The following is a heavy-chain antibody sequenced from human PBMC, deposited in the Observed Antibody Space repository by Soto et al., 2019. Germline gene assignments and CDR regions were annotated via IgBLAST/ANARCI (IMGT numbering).Heavy chain of an antibody. V-gene: IGHV1-69*02. CDR1: GGTFSSYT. D-gene: IGHD1-1*01. J-gene: IGHJ4*02. Sequence: QVQLVQSGAEVKKPGSSVKVSCKASGGTFSSYTISWVRQAPGQGLEWMGRIIPILGIANYAQKFQGRVTITADKSTSTAYMELSSLRSEDMAVYYCARTHKWNDADYWGQGTLVTVSS. CDR3: ARTHKWNDADY. CDR2: IIPILGIA.